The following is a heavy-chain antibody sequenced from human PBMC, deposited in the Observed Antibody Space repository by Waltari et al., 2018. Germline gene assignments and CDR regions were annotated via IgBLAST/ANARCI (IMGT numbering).Heavy chain of an antibody. V-gene: IGHV4-34*01. CDR1: GESFSDHF. CDR2: MNHRGSG. CDR3: ARAPSFHYGVFSVPLTLDY. Sequence: QVQLNQWGAGVLKPSEPLSLTCAVYGESFSDHFWPWIRQPPGQGLEWIGQMNHRGSGTYNPSLKNRVTISVDTSMNQFSLMMTSLTAADTAVYYCARAPSFHYGVFSVPLTLDYWSQGTMVFVSS. J-gene: IGHJ3*01. D-gene: IGHD4-17*01.